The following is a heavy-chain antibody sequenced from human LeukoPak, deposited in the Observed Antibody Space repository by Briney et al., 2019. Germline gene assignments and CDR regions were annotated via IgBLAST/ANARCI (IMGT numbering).Heavy chain of an antibody. CDR2: ISGSGGST. Sequence: GGSLRLSCAASGFTFSSYAMSWVRQAPGKGLEWVAAISGSGGSTYYADSVKGRFTISRDNFKNTLYLQMNSLRAEDAAVYYCAKEVIVGVSFDYWGQGTLVTVSS. CDR1: GFTFSSYA. J-gene: IGHJ4*02. CDR3: AKEVIVGVSFDY. D-gene: IGHD1-26*01. V-gene: IGHV3-23*01.